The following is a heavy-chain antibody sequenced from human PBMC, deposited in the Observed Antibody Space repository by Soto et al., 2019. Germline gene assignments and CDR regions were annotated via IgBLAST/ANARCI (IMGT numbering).Heavy chain of an antibody. D-gene: IGHD1-26*01. J-gene: IGHJ4*02. CDR1: GFTFSSYG. CDR2: ISYDGSNK. V-gene: IGHV3-30*18. Sequence: QVQLVESGGGVVQPGRSLRLSCAASGFTFSSYGMHWVRQAPGKGLEWVAVISYDGSNKYYADSVKGRFTISRDNSKNTLYLQVNSLRAEDTAVYYCAKDHRSGRYGYWGQGTLVTVSS. CDR3: AKDHRSGRYGY.